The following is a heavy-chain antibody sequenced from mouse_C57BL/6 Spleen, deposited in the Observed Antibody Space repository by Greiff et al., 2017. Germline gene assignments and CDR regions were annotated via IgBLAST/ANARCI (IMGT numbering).Heavy chain of an antibody. Sequence: QVQLKQSGPGLVQPSQSLSITCTVSGFSLTSYGVHWVRQSPGKGLEWLGVIWCGGSTDYNAAFISRLGISKDNSKRQIFFKMNSLQTDYTAIYYCASPGTGGYFDVWGTGTTVTVSS. J-gene: IGHJ1*03. CDR1: GFSLTSYG. D-gene: IGHD3-1*01. V-gene: IGHV2-2*01. CDR3: ASPGTGGYFDV. CDR2: IWCGGST.